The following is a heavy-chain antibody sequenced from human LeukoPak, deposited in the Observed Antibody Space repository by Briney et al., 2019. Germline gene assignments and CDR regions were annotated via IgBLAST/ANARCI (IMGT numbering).Heavy chain of an antibody. CDR3: ARTVGANWDLFDY. CDR1: GGSFSSYY. Sequence: SETLSLTCTVSGGSFSSYYWSWIRQPPGKGLEWIGYIYDSGSTNYNPSLKSRVTISVDTSKNRFSPRLRSVTAADTAVYYCARTVGANWDLFDYWGQGTLVTVSS. D-gene: IGHD7-27*01. J-gene: IGHJ4*02. CDR2: IYDSGST. V-gene: IGHV4-59*01.